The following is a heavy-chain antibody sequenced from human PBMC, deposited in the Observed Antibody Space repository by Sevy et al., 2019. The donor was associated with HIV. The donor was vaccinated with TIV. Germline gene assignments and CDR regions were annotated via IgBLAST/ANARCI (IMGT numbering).Heavy chain of an antibody. V-gene: IGHV3-23*01. CDR1: EFTFSSYA. D-gene: IGHD3-9*01. Sequence: GGSLRLSCAASEFTFSSYAMSWVRQAPGKGLEWVSAISGSGGSTYYADSVKGRFTISRDNSKNTLYLQMHSLRAEDTAVYYCAKGNYDILTGYPRGPLGYWGQGTLVTVSS. CDR2: ISGSGGST. CDR3: AKGNYDILTGYPRGPLGY. J-gene: IGHJ4*02.